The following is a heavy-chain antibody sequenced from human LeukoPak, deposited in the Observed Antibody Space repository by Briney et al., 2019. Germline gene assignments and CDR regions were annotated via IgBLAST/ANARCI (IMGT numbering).Heavy chain of an antibody. D-gene: IGHD5/OR15-5a*01. Sequence: SETLSLTCTVSGGSISTYYWSWVRQSPGKGLEWIGSVYYSGSTNYSPSLKSRVRISVDTSKNQFSLELSSVTAADTAVDYCAVNSTKHTFDIWGQGTMVTVSS. CDR3: AVNSTKHTFDI. J-gene: IGHJ3*02. CDR2: VYYSGST. CDR1: GGSISTYY. V-gene: IGHV4-59*08.